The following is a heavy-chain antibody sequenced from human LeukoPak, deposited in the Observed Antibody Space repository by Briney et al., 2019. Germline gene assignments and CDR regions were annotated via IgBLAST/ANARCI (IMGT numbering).Heavy chain of an antibody. D-gene: IGHD6-13*01. CDR1: GYTYTSYA. CDR2: INAGNGNT. J-gene: IGHJ3*02. V-gene: IGHV1-3*01. CDR3: ASLLRQQLVPFSDAFDI. Sequence: ASVNVSCKASGYTYTSYAMHWVRQAPGQRLEWMGWINAGNGNTKYSQKFQGRVTITRDTSASTAYMELSSLRSEDTAVYYCASLLRQQLVPFSDAFDIWGQGTMVTVSS.